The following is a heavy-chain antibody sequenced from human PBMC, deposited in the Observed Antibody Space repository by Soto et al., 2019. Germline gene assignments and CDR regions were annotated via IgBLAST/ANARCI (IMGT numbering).Heavy chain of an antibody. CDR3: ARKYYYDSSGYDY. V-gene: IGHV4-4*02. Sequence: PSETLSLTCAVSGGSISSSNWWSWVRQPPGEGLEWIGEIYHSGSTNYNPSLKSRVTISVDKSKNQFSLKLSSVTAADTAVYYCARKYYYDSSGYDYWGQGTLVTVSS. D-gene: IGHD3-22*01. J-gene: IGHJ4*02. CDR2: IYHSGST. CDR1: GGSISSSNW.